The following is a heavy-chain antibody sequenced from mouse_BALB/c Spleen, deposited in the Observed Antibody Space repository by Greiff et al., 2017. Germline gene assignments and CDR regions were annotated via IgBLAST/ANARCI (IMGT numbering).Heavy chain of an antibody. D-gene: IGHD3-1*01. CDR3: ARTARATSAMDY. CDR2: ISSGSSTI. Sequence: EVKLVESGGGLVQPGGSRKLSCAASGFTFSSFGMHWVRQAPEKGLEWVAYISSGSSTIYYADTVKGRFTISRDNPKNTLFLQMTSLRSEDTAMYYCARTARATSAMDYWGQGTSVTVSS. V-gene: IGHV5-17*02. CDR1: GFTFSSFG. J-gene: IGHJ4*01.